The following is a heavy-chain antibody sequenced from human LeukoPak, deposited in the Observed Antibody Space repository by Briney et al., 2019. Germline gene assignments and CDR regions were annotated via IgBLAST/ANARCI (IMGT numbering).Heavy chain of an antibody. J-gene: IGHJ3*02. CDR1: GFTFSSYS. CDR3: ARVDTAMVGAFDI. CDR2: ISSSSSYI. V-gene: IGHV3-21*01. D-gene: IGHD5-18*01. Sequence: GGSLRLSCAASGFTFSSYSMNWVRQAPGKGVEWVSSISSSSSYIYYADSVKGRFTISRDNAKNSLYLQMNSLRAEDTAVYYCARVDTAMVGAFDIWGQGTMVTVSS.